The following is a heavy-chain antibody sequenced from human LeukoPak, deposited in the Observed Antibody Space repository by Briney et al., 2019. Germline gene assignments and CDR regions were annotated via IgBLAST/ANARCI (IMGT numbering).Heavy chain of an antibody. J-gene: IGHJ4*02. CDR1: GFTFDDDG. CDR3: VRDKYHLLTGYYSY. Sequence: PGGSLRLSCAASGFTFDDDGMSWVRQAPGKGLEWVSGINWNGGSTGYADSVKGRFTISRDNAKHSLYLLMNSLRAEDTALYYCVRDKYHLLTGYYSYWGQGTLVTVSS. V-gene: IGHV3-20*04. CDR2: INWNGGST. D-gene: IGHD3-9*01.